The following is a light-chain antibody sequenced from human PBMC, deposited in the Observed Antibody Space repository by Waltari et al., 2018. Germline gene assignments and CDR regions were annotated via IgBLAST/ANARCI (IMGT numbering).Light chain of an antibody. V-gene: IGLV1-47*01. CDR2: RNN. CDR3: ATWDDSLTGWV. J-gene: IGLJ3*02. Sequence: QSVLTQPPSASGAPGQRVIISCSGGSSNVGGNFVSWYQPLPGPAPKPLIYRNNQRPSGFPDRFSGSKSGTSASLAISGLRSDDEADYYCATWDDSLTGWVFGGGTKLTVL. CDR1: SSNVGGNF.